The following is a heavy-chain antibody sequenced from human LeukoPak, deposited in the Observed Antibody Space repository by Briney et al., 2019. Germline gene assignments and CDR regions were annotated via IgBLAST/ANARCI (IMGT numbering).Heavy chain of an antibody. CDR2: IGASGADT. CDR1: GFTFTNYA. Sequence: GGSLRLSCAASGFTFTNYAMTWVRQAPGKGLEWVSVIGASGADTYYSDSVKGRFTVSRDNSQNTLFLHMSSLRAEDTAVYYCAKGGGMDVWGQGTTVTVSS. J-gene: IGHJ6*02. D-gene: IGHD3-16*01. V-gene: IGHV3-23*01. CDR3: AKGGGMDV.